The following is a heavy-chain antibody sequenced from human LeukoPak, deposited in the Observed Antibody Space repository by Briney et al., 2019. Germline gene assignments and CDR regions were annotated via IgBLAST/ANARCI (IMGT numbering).Heavy chain of an antibody. J-gene: IGHJ5*02. Sequence: GGSLRLSCAASGFTFSSCAMHWVRQAPGKGLEWVAVISYDGSNKYYADSVKGRFTISRDNSKNTLYLQMNSLRAEDTAVYYCAREGSSSWFWFDPWGQGTLVTVSS. V-gene: IGHV3-30*04. D-gene: IGHD6-13*01. CDR2: ISYDGSNK. CDR1: GFTFSSCA. CDR3: AREGSSSWFWFDP.